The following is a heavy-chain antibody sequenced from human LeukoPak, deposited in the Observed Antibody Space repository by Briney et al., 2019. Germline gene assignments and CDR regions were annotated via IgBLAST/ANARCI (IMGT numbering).Heavy chain of an antibody. CDR3: ARGVPGIAVAGPSDAFDI. CDR2: IIPIFGTA. Sequence: SVKVSCEASGGTFSSYAISWVRQAPGQGLEWMGGIIPIFGTANYAQKFQGRVTITADESTSTAYMELSSLRSEDTAVYYCARGVPGIAVAGPSDAFDIWGQGTMVTVSS. J-gene: IGHJ3*02. D-gene: IGHD6-19*01. CDR1: GGTFSSYA. V-gene: IGHV1-69*01.